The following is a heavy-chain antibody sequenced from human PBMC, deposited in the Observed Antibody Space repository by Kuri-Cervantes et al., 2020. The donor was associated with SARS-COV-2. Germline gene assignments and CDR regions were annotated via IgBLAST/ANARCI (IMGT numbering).Heavy chain of an antibody. CDR2: IYHSGST. D-gene: IGHD6-13*01. Sequence: GSLRLSCTVSGYSISSGYYWGWIRQPPGKGLEWIGSIYHSGSTYYNPSLKSRVTISVDTSKSQFSLKLSSVTAADTAVYYCAREDSSSWLYSYDYWGQGTLVTVSS. CDR3: AREDSSSWLYSYDY. J-gene: IGHJ4*02. CDR1: GYSISSGYY. V-gene: IGHV4-38-2*02.